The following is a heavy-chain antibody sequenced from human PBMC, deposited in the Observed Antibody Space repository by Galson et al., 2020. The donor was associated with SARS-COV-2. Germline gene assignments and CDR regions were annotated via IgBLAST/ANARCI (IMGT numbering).Heavy chain of an antibody. CDR2: IYPDDSDT. CDR1: GDSFTNYW. V-gene: IGHV5-51*01. D-gene: IGHD1-1*01. Sequence: GESLKISCKGSGDSFTNYWIGWVRQMPGKGLELMGIIYPDDSDTTYNTSFQGKVTISVDKSINSAYLQWSSLKASDSAMYYCARGVKPTAKFYFDYWGQGTLVTVSS. CDR3: ARGVKPTAKFYFDY. J-gene: IGHJ4*02.